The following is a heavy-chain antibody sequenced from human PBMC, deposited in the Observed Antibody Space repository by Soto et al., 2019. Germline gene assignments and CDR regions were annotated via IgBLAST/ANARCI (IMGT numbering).Heavy chain of an antibody. CDR2: IIPILGIA. D-gene: IGHD1-26*01. CDR3: AGEVGAPGGYFDL. CDR1: GGTFSSYT. J-gene: IGHJ2*01. Sequence: QVQLVQSGAEVKKPGSSVKVSCKASGGTFSSYTISWVRQAPGQGLEWMGRIIPILGIANYAQKFQGRVTITADKSTRTAYRELSSLRAEDTAVYYCAGEVGAPGGYFDLWGRGSLVTVSA. V-gene: IGHV1-69*08.